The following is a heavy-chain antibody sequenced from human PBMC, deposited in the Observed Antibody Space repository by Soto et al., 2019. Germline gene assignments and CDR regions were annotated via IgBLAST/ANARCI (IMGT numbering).Heavy chain of an antibody. CDR3: ATRPYCSGGSCYTP. CDR1: GGTFSSYT. V-gene: IGHV1-69*02. D-gene: IGHD2-15*01. Sequence: QVQLVQSGAEVKKPGSSVKVSCKASGGTFSSYTISWVRQAPGQGLEWMGRIIPILGIANYAQKFQGRVTITADKSTSTAYMELRSMRSEDTAVYYCATRPYCSGGSCYTPWGQGTLVTVSS. J-gene: IGHJ5*02. CDR2: IIPILGIA.